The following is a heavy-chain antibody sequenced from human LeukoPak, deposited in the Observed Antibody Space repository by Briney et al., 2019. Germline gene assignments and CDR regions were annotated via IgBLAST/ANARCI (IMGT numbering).Heavy chain of an antibody. CDR1: GGTFSSYA. CDR2: IIPILGIA. CDR3: ARVGAVAGFDY. J-gene: IGHJ4*02. V-gene: IGHV1-69*04. D-gene: IGHD6-19*01. Sequence: ASVKVSCKASGGTFSSYAISWVRQAPGQGLEWMGRIIPILGIANYAQKFQGRVTITADKSTSTAYMELSSLRAEDTAVYYCARVGAVAGFDYWGQGTLVTVSS.